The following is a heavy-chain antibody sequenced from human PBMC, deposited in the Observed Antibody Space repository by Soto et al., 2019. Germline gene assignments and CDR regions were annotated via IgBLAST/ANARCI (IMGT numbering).Heavy chain of an antibody. V-gene: IGHV1-69*06. Sequence: QVQLVQSGAEVKKPGSSVKVSCKASGCTFSSYAISWVRQAPGQGLEWMGGIIPIFGTANYAQKFQCRVKTTADKSTLTAYMELSSLRSEDKAVYDSTTRSGYYKGGFDHWGQGTLVTVSS. CDR2: IIPIFGTA. CDR1: GCTFSSYA. CDR3: TTRSGYYKGGFDH. J-gene: IGHJ5*02. D-gene: IGHD3-3*01.